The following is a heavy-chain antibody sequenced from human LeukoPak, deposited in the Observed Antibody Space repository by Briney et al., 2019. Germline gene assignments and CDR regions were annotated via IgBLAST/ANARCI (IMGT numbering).Heavy chain of an antibody. CDR2: IYTSGST. CDR3: AREPTRDFWSGKNWFDP. Sequence: SGTLSLTCTVSGGSISSGSYYWSWIRQPAGKGLEWIGRIYTSGSTNYNPSLKSRVTISVDTSKNQFSLKLSSVTAADTAVYYCAREPTRDFWSGKNWFDPWGQGTLVTVSS. CDR1: GGSISSGSYY. J-gene: IGHJ5*02. D-gene: IGHD3-3*01. V-gene: IGHV4-61*02.